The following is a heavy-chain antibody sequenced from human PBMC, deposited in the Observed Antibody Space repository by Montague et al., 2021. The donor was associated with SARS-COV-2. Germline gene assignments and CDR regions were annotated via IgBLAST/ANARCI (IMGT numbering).Heavy chain of an antibody. CDR2: LHHGGST. Sequence: SETLSLTCAVHGGSFSTYSWNCIRQPPGKGLQWIGVLHHGGSTNYNPSLTSQVPLSADTSKNQFPLKLTSVAAAEPAVYNCARLGDGVVPSPILGVGPYYSYYDMDVGGKGTTVTVSS. CDR1: GGSFSTYS. CDR3: ARLGDGVVPSPILGVGPYYSYYDMDV. V-gene: IGHV4-34*01. D-gene: IGHD3-10*01. J-gene: IGHJ6*03.